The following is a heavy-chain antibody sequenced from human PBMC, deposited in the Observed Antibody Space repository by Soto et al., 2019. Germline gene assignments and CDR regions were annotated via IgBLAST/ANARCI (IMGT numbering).Heavy chain of an antibody. CDR1: GGTFSSYA. Sequence: GASVKVSCKASGGTFSSYAISCVRQAPGQGLEWMGGIIPIFGTANYAQKFQGRVTITADKSTSTAYMELSSLRSEDTAVYYCARAIVVVPAASYYYGMDVWGQGTTVTVSS. CDR2: IIPIFGTA. CDR3: ARAIVVVPAASYYYGMDV. V-gene: IGHV1-69*06. J-gene: IGHJ6*02. D-gene: IGHD2-2*01.